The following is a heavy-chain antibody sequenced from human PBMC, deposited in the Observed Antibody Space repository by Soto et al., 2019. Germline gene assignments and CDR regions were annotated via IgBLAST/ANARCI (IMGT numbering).Heavy chain of an antibody. CDR3: AKPQNIQLWSRGYNWFDP. CDR2: ISYDGSNK. Sequence: GGSLRLSCAASGFTFSSYGMHWVRQAPGKGLEWVAVISYDGSNKYYADSVKGRFTISRDNSKNTLYLQMNSLRAEDTAAYYCAKPQNIQLWSRGYNWFDPWGQGTLVTVSS. J-gene: IGHJ5*02. V-gene: IGHV3-30*18. D-gene: IGHD5-18*01. CDR1: GFTFSSYG.